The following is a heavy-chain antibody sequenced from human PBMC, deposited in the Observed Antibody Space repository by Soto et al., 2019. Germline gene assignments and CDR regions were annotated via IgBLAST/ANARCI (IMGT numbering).Heavy chain of an antibody. Sequence: VQLVESGGGLVQPGGSLRLSCAASGFTFSSYWMSWVRQAPGKGLEWVANIKQDGSEKYYVDSVSSRFTISRDNAKNSLYLQMKSLRAEDTAVYYCARRIAAAGTVLGGFDLWGRGTLVTVSS. D-gene: IGHD6-13*01. J-gene: IGHJ2*01. CDR2: IKQDGSEK. CDR3: ARRIAAAGTVLGGFDL. V-gene: IGHV3-7*01. CDR1: GFTFSSYW.